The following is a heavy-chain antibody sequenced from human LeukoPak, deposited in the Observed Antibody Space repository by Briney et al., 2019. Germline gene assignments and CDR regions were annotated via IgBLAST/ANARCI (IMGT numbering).Heavy chain of an antibody. CDR1: VFTFSGSA. Sequence: GGSLRLSCAASVFTFSGSAMHWVRQASGAGRGWVGRIRSKANSYSNAYAASVKVRFTIYRDDSKNTAYLQMNSLKTEDTDVYYCTRHMSAFDIWGQGTMVTVSS. CDR3: TRHMSAFDI. CDR2: IRSKANSYSN. J-gene: IGHJ3*02. D-gene: IGHD3-16*01. V-gene: IGHV3-73*01.